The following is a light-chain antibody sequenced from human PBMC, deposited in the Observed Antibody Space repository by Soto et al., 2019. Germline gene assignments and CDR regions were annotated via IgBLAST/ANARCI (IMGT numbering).Light chain of an antibody. CDR3: QQYNSSPRT. CDR1: QSISSW. CDR2: DAS. V-gene: IGKV1-5*01. Sequence: DIQMTQSPSTLSASVGDRVTITCRASQSISSWLAWYQQKPGKAPKLLIYDASSLGSGVPSRFSGSGSGTEFTLTISSLQPDDFATYYCQQYNSSPRTFGQGTKVEIK. J-gene: IGKJ1*01.